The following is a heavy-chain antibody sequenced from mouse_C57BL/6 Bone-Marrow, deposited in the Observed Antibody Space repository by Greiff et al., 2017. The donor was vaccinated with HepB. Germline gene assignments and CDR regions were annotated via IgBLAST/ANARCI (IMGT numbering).Heavy chain of an antibody. V-gene: IGHV1-15*01. CDR1: GYTFTDYE. CDR2: IDPETGGT. D-gene: IGHD1-1*01. J-gene: IGHJ2*01. Sequence: QVQLQQSGAELVRPGASVTLSCKASGYTFTDYEMHWVKQTPVHGLEWIGAIDPETGGTAYNQKFKGKAILTADKSSSTAYMELRSLTSEDSAVYYCTRVIYYYGPDYFDYWGQGTTLTVSS. CDR3: TRVIYYYGPDYFDY.